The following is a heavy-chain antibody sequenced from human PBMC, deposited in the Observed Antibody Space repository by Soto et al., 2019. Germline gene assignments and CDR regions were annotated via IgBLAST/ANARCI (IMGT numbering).Heavy chain of an antibody. CDR3: AALTGDALYYFDY. D-gene: IGHD4-17*01. V-gene: IGHV1-58*01. J-gene: IGHJ4*02. CDR1: GFTFTSSA. Sequence: QMQLVQSGPEVKKPGTSVKVSCKASGFTFTSSAVQWVRQARGQRLEWIGWIVVGSGNTNYAQKFQERVTITRDMSTSRAYMELSSLRSEDTAVYYCAALTGDALYYFDYWGQGTLVTVSS. CDR2: IVVGSGNT.